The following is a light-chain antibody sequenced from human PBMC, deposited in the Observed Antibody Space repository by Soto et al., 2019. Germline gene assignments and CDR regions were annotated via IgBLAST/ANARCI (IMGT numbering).Light chain of an antibody. CDR3: QHYEGSPRT. V-gene: IGKV3-20*01. CDR2: GVF. CDR1: QAVNNDY. Sequence: ETGLTQSPGTVSLSPGARATLSCTTNQAVNNDYLAWYQQKPVQAPRLLIYGVFNRATGIPDRFSGSGSGTYFTLTISGLEPEDSAIYYCQHYEGSPRTFGQGTNVEI. J-gene: IGKJ2*01.